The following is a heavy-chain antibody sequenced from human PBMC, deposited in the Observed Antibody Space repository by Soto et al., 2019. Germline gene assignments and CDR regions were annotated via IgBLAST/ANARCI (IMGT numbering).Heavy chain of an antibody. CDR1: GFTFSSYW. Sequence: GGSLRLSCAASGFTFSSYWMHWVRQAPGKGLVWVSRINSDGSSTSYADSVKGRFTISRDNAKNTLYLQMNSLRAEDTAVYYCARAQRYYYDSSGYYPRHYYYYGMDVWGQGTTVTVSS. CDR2: INSDGSST. J-gene: IGHJ6*02. V-gene: IGHV3-74*01. D-gene: IGHD3-22*01. CDR3: ARAQRYYYDSSGYYPRHYYYYGMDV.